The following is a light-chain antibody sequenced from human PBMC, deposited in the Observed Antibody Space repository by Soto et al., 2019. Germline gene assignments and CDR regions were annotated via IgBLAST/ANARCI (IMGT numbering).Light chain of an antibody. CDR1: SANIAGNT. V-gene: IGLV1-44*01. CDR3: ATWNDDLNAAV. Sequence: QSALTQPPSLSGTPGQRVTISCSGSSANIAGNTVHWYQHLPGTAPKRLIYINDQRPSGVPGRFSASTSGTSASLAISGLQSDDEADYYCATWNDDLNAAVFGGGTQLTVL. J-gene: IGLJ7*01. CDR2: IND.